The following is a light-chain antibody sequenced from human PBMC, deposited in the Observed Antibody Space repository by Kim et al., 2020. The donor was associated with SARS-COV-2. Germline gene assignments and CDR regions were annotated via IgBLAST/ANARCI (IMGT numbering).Light chain of an antibody. CDR2: EDN. J-gene: IGLJ3*02. Sequence: GKTVTISCSRSSGGIASNYVQWYQQRPGRAPTILIYEDNERPSGVPDRFSGSIDSSSNSASLTISGLKTEDEADYYGQYYDSSMWVFGGGTQLTVL. CDR1: SGGIASNY. V-gene: IGLV6-57*03. CDR3: QYYDSSMWV.